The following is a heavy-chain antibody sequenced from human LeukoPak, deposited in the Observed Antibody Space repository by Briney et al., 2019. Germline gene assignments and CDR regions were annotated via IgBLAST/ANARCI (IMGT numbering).Heavy chain of an antibody. V-gene: IGHV3-23*01. Sequence: GASLRLSCAASGSTFSNYAMSWVRQAPGKGLEWVSAITGSGGNTYYADSVKGRFTISRDNSMNTLYLQMDSLRGEDTAVYYCARDKIVADYYFDYWGQGTLVTVSS. CDR2: ITGSGGNT. D-gene: IGHD3-16*02. CDR1: GSTFSNYA. J-gene: IGHJ4*02. CDR3: ARDKIVADYYFDY.